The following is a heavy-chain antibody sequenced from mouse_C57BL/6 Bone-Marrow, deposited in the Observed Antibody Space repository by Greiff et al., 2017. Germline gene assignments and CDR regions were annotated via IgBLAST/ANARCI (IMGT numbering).Heavy chain of an antibody. D-gene: IGHD2-4*01. CDR1: GYTFTSYD. CDR2: IYPRDGST. Sequence: VKLQESGPELVKPGASVKLSCTASGYTFTSYDINWVKQRPGQGLEWIGWIYPRDGSTKYNEKFKGKATLTVDTSSSTAYMELHSLTSEDSAVYFCAYDYGASYWYFEVWGTGTTVTVSS. J-gene: IGHJ1*03. V-gene: IGHV1-85*01. CDR3: AYDYGASYWYFEV.